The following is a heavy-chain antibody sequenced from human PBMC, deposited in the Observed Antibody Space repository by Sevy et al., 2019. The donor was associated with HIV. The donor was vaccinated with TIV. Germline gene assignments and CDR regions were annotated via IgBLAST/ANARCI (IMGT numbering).Heavy chain of an antibody. Sequence: GESLKISCAASGFIFSHYPIHWVRQSPGEGLDWVAVISYDGTYKYYADSVKGRFTVSRDNSKNTLYLQMNSLRPEDTAVYYCTRGPIQLGAFDIWGQGTMVTVSS. J-gene: IGHJ3*02. V-gene: IGHV3-30*04. D-gene: IGHD1-1*01. CDR1: GFIFSHYP. CDR3: TRGPIQLGAFDI. CDR2: ISYDGTYK.